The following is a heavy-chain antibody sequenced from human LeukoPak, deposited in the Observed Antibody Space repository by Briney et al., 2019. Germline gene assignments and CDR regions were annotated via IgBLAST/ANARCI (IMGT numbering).Heavy chain of an antibody. CDR3: ARHGSMTTVTTWFEI. J-gene: IGHJ3*02. CDR1: GGSISSYY. CDR2: IYTSGST. D-gene: IGHD4-17*01. Sequence: PSETLSLTCTVSGGSISSYYWSWIRQPPGKGLEWIGYIYTSGSTNYNPSLKSRVTISVDTSKNQFSLKLSSVTAADTAVYYCARHGSMTTVTTWFEIWGQGTMVTVSS. V-gene: IGHV4-4*09.